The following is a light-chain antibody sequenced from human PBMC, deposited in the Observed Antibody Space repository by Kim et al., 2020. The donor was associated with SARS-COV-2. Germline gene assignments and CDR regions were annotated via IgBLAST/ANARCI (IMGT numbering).Light chain of an antibody. CDR2: GKN. Sequence: SSELTQDPAVSVALGQTVRITCQGDSLRSYYESWYQQKPGQAPVLVIYGKNNRPSAIPDRFSGSSSGNTASLTITGAQAEDEADYYCNSRDSSGPVVSGG. CDR3: NSRDSSGPVV. V-gene: IGLV3-19*01. J-gene: IGLJ2*01. CDR1: SLRSYY.